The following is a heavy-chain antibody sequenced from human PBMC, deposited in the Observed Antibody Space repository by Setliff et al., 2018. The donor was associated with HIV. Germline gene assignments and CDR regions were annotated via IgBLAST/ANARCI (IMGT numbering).Heavy chain of an antibody. V-gene: IGHV4-59*11. J-gene: IGHJ6*03. CDR3: VRGYCSSTTCYDDYYYMDV. CDR2: IFYTGST. Sequence: SETLSLTCTVSGGSISGHYWSWIRQPPGKGLEWIAYIFYTGSTNYNPSLKSRVTISVDTSKNQFFLKLSSVTAADTAEYYCVRGYCSSTTCYDDYYYMDVWGKGSTVTVSS. D-gene: IGHD2-2*01. CDR1: GGSISGHY.